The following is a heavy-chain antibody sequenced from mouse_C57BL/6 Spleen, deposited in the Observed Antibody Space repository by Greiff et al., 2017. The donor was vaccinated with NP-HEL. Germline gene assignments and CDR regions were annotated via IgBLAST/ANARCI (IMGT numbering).Heavy chain of an antibody. J-gene: IGHJ2*01. Sequence: QVQLKESGAELVKPGASVKLSCKASGYTFTSYWMHWVKQRPGQGLEWIGMIHPNSGSTNYNEKFKSKATLTVDKSSSTAYMQLSSLTSEDSAVYYCAREGLAPYYFGYWGQGTTLTVSS. CDR2: IHPNSGST. CDR3: AREGLAPYYFGY. V-gene: IGHV1-64*01. D-gene: IGHD3-3*01. CDR1: GYTFTSYW.